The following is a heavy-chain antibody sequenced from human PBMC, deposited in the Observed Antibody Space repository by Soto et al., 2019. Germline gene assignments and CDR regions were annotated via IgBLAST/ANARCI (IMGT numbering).Heavy chain of an antibody. CDR2: ISSSSSYI. CDR3: ARSWNYYYYYGMDV. Sequence: ESGGGLVKPGGSLRLSCAASGFTFSSYSMNWVRQAPGKGLEWVSSISSSSSYIYYADSVKGRFTISRDNAKNSLYLQMNSLRAEVTAVYYCARSWNYYYYYGMDVWGQGTTVTVSS. D-gene: IGHD3-3*01. V-gene: IGHV3-21*01. CDR1: GFTFSSYS. J-gene: IGHJ6*02.